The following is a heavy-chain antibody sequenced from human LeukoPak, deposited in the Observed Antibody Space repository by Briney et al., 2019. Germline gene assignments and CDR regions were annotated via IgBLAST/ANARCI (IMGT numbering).Heavy chain of an antibody. CDR2: ISGSGGST. CDR3: ARPGAHYYYYYGMDV. J-gene: IGHJ6*02. V-gene: IGHV3-23*01. CDR1: GFTFSNYA. Sequence: GGSLRLSCAVSGFTFSNYAMSWVRQAPGKGLEWVSAISGSGGSTYYADSVKGRFTISRDNSKNTLYLQMNSLRAEDTAVYYCARPGAHYYYYYGMDVWGQGTTVTVSS. D-gene: IGHD3-10*01.